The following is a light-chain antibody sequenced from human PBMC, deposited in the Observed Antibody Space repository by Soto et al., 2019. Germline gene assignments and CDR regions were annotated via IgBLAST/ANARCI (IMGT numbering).Light chain of an antibody. V-gene: IGKV1-5*03. CDR1: QSISNY. Sequence: DIQMTQSPSTLSASVGDRITITCRASQSISNYLAWYQQQSGKAPKLLIYKASTLESGVPSRFSGSGSGTEFTLTITSLQPDDFATYYCQHYRSYPFTFGPGTHVDIK. CDR2: KAS. J-gene: IGKJ3*01. CDR3: QHYRSYPFT.